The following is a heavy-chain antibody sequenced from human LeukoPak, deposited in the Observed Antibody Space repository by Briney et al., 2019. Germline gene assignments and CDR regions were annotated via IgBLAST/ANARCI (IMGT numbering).Heavy chain of an antibody. D-gene: IGHD2-2*01. CDR3: AKDSGVVVPAAKGLDY. CDR1: GFTFDDYA. Sequence: PGGSLRLSCAACGFTFDDYAMHWVRQAPGKGLEWVSGISWNSGSIGYADSVKGRFTISRDNAKNSLYLQMNSLRAEDTALYYCAKDSGVVVPAAKGLDYWGQGTLVTVSS. CDR2: ISWNSGSI. J-gene: IGHJ4*02. V-gene: IGHV3-9*01.